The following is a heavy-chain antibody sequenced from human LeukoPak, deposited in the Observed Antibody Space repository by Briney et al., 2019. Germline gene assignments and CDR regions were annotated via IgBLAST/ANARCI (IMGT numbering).Heavy chain of an antibody. CDR1: GYTFTSYY. J-gene: IGHJ5*02. CDR3: ARDERDGGDTAMLGANNWFDP. D-gene: IGHD5-18*01. V-gene: IGHV1-46*01. CDR2: INPSGFST. Sequence: GASVKVSCKASGYTFTSYYMHWVRQAPGHGLEWMGIINPSGFSTTYAQKFQGRVTMTRDTSTSTVYMELSSLRSEDTAVYYCARDERDGGDTAMLGANNWFDPWGQGTLVTVSS.